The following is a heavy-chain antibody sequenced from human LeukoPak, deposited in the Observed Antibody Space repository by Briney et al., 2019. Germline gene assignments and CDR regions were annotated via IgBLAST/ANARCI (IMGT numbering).Heavy chain of an antibody. CDR1: GFTFSSYA. CDR2: ISSSSSTI. CDR3: ARVEAAAGTPFDY. Sequence: PGGSLRLSCAASGFTFSSYAMSWVRQAPGKGLEWVSYISSSSSTIYYADSVKGRFTISRDNAKNSLYLQMNSLRAEDTAVYYCARVEAAAGTPFDYWGQGTLVTVSS. J-gene: IGHJ4*02. V-gene: IGHV3-48*01. D-gene: IGHD6-13*01.